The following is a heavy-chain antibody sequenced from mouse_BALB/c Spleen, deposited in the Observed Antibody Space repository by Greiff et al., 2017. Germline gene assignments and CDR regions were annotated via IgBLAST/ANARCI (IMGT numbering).Heavy chain of an antibody. CDR2: IYPYNGGT. V-gene: IGHV1S29*02. CDR1: GYTFTDYN. D-gene: IGHD2-14*01. J-gene: IGHJ3*01. Sequence: VQLKQSGPELVKPGASVKISCKASGYTFTDYNMHWVKQSHGKSLEWIGYIYPYNGGTGYNQKFKSKATLTVDNSSSTAYMELRSLTSEDSAVYYCARGYYRYSWFAYWGQGTLVTVSA. CDR3: ARGYYRYSWFAY.